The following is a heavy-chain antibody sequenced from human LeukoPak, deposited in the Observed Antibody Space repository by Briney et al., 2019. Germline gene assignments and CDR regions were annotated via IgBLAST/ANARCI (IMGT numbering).Heavy chain of an antibody. J-gene: IGHJ6*03. CDR2: ISHSGST. Sequence: SQTLSLTCSVSGGSISSSDYSWSWIRQPPGRGLEWIGYISHSGSTYYNPSLKSRVTISVDTSRNQFSLKLSSVTAADTAVYYCARHLERSYYYYYYMDVWGKGTTVTVSS. V-gene: IGHV4-30-2*03. D-gene: IGHD1-26*01. CDR1: GGSISSSDYS. CDR3: ARHLERSYYYYYYMDV.